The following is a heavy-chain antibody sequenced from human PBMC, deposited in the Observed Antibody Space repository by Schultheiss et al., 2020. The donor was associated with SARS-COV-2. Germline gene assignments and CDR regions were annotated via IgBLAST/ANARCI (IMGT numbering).Heavy chain of an antibody. D-gene: IGHD4-11*01. CDR2: INPSGGST. V-gene: IGHV1-46*01. CDR3: ARRPTRTAGAFDI. J-gene: IGHJ3*02. CDR1: GYTFTSYY. Sequence: ASVKVSCKASGYTFTSYYMHWVRQAPGQGLEWMGIINPSGGSTSYAQKFQGRVTMTRDTSTSTVYMELSSLRSEDTAVYYWARRPTRTAGAFDIWGQGTMVTVSS.